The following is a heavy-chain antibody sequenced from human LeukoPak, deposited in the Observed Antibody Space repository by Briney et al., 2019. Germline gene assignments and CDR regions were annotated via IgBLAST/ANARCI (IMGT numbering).Heavy chain of an antibody. D-gene: IGHD6-6*01. CDR3: ARESSSSSSY. J-gene: IGHJ4*02. V-gene: IGHV3-21*01. CDR2: ISSSSSYI. Sequence: EGSLRLSCAASGFTFSSYSMNWVRQAPGKGLEWVSSISSSSSYIYYAGSVKGRFTISRDNAKNSLYLQMNSLRAEDTAVYYCARESSSSSSYWGQGTLVTVSS. CDR1: GFTFSSYS.